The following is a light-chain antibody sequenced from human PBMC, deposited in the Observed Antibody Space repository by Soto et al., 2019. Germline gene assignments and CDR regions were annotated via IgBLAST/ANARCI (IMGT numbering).Light chain of an antibody. Sequence: QSVLTQPPSVSAAPGQKVTISCSGSSSNIGNNFVTWYQQLPGTAPKPHIYDNNKRPSGIPDRFSGSQSGTSATLGITGLQTGDEAVYYCGSWDSSLTYVFGTGTKLTAL. CDR2: DNN. CDR3: GSWDSSLTYV. J-gene: IGLJ1*01. CDR1: SSNIGNNF. V-gene: IGLV1-51*01.